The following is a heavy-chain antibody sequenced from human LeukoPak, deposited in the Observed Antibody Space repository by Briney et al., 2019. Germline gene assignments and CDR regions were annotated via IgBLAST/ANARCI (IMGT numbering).Heavy chain of an antibody. CDR2: IIPIFGTA. Sequence: SVKVSCKASGGTFSSYAISWVRQAPGQGLEWMGGIIPIFGTANYAQKFQGRVTITADESTSTAYMELSSLRSEDTAVYYCARDPRRYDFWSGYSDYWGQGTLVTVSS. V-gene: IGHV1-69*13. CDR1: GGTFSSYA. CDR3: ARDPRRYDFWSGYSDY. D-gene: IGHD3-3*01. J-gene: IGHJ4*02.